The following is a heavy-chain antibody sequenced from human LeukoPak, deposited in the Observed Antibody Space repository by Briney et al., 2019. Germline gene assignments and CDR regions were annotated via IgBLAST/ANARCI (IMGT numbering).Heavy chain of an antibody. Sequence: PSETLSLTCAVSAYSISNAHFWGWIRQPPGKGLEWIESISPSGTTYYNPSLKSRVTISVDSSRRQFSLNLRSVTAADTAIYYCISYIPVEAIGHWGQGTLVTVSS. CDR2: ISPSGTT. J-gene: IGHJ5*02. CDR1: AYSISNAHF. V-gene: IGHV4-38-2*01. D-gene: IGHD2-2*01. CDR3: ISYIPVEAIGH.